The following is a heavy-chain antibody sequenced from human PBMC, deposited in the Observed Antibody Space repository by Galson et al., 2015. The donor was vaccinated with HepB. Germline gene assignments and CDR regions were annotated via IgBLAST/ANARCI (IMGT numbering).Heavy chain of an antibody. CDR2: INHRGNT. V-gene: IGHV4-4*02. Sequence: SETLSLTCAVSGGSISNRNWWNWVRQSPGKGLEWIGEINHRGNTNYNPSVKSRVTMSVDTFKNEFSLKVTSLTAADTAVYYCARAYYGSGSYYHWFDPWGQGTLVTVSS. D-gene: IGHD3-10*01. CDR1: GGSISNRNW. CDR3: ARAYYGSGSYYHWFDP. J-gene: IGHJ5*02.